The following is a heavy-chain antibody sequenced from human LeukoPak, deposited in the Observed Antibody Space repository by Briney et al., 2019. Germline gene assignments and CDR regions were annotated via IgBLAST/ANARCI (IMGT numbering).Heavy chain of an antibody. CDR3: ARDRCSYGSCYHGFFDY. CDR1: GGTFSSYA. CDR2: INPNSGGT. D-gene: IGHD2-15*01. V-gene: IGHV1-2*02. Sequence: ASVKVSCKASGGTFSSYAISWVRQAPGQGLEWMGWINPNSGGTNYAQKFQGRVTMTRDTSISTAYMELSRLRSDDTAVYYCARDRCSYGSCYHGFFDYWGQGTLVTVSS. J-gene: IGHJ4*02.